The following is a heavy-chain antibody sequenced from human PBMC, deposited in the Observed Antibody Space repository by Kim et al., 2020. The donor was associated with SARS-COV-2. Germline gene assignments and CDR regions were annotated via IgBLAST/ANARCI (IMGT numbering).Heavy chain of an antibody. D-gene: IGHD6-13*01. CDR1: GFTFSSYW. CDR2: INSDGSST. V-gene: IGHV3-74*01. CDR3: ARDGGSSWYVLDYYYGMDV. J-gene: IGHJ6*02. Sequence: GGSLRLSCAASGFTFSSYWMHWVRQAPGKGLVWVSRINSDGSSTSYADSVKGRFTISRDNAKNTLYLQMNSLRAEDTAVYYCARDGGSSWYVLDYYYGMDVWGQGTTVTVSS.